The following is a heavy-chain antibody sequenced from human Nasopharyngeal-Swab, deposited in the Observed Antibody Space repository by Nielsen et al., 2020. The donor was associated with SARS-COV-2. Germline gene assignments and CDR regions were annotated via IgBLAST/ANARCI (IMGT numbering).Heavy chain of an antibody. CDR2: MNPNSGNT. J-gene: IGHJ6*03. CDR1: GYTFTSYD. V-gene: IGHV1-8*01. Sequence: ASVKVSCKASGYTFTSYDINWVRQATGQGLEWMGWMNPNSGNTGYAQKFQGRVTMTRNTSISTAYMELSSLRSEDTAVYYCARTSYDFWSGYWADYYYMDVWGKGTTVTVSS. CDR3: ARTSYDFWSGYWADYYYMDV. D-gene: IGHD3-3*01.